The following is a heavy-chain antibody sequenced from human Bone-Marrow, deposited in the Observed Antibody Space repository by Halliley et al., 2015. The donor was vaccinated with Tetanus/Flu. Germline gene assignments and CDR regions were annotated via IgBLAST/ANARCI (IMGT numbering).Heavy chain of an antibody. CDR3: AHGSGWLLDY. Sequence: KALEWLAFIYWDDAKYYYPSLESRLTITRDPSRNEVVLMMTNVDPVDTATYYCAHGSGWLLDYWGQGILVTVSS. V-gene: IGHV2-5*02. CDR2: IYWDDAK. D-gene: IGHD6-19*01. J-gene: IGHJ4*02.